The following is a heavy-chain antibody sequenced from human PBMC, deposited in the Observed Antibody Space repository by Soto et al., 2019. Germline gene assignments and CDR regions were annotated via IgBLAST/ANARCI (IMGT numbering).Heavy chain of an antibody. CDR2: MNTNSGNT. J-gene: IGHJ3*02. CDR1: GYTFTSYD. V-gene: IGHV1-8*01. Sequence: QVQLVQSGAEVKKPGASVKVSCKASGYTFTSYDINWVRKATGQGIEWMGWMNTNSGNTGYAQKFQGRVTTDRNTSISTAYMELSSLRSEDTAVYYCSRGIVGADDAFDICGQGTMVTVSS. CDR3: SRGIVGADDAFDI. D-gene: IGHD1-26*01.